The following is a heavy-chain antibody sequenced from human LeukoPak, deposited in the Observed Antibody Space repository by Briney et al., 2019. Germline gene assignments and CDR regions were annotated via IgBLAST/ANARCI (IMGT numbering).Heavy chain of an antibody. J-gene: IGHJ4*02. CDR1: GYTFTGYY. CDR2: INPNSGGT. V-gene: IGHV1-2*02. Sequence: ASGKVSCKASGYTFTGYYMHWVRQAPGQGLEWMGWINPNSGGTNYAQKFQGRVTMTRDTSISTAYMELSRLRSDDTAVYYCASTSIAARLSFDYWGQGTLVTVSS. CDR3: ASTSIAARLSFDY. D-gene: IGHD6-6*01.